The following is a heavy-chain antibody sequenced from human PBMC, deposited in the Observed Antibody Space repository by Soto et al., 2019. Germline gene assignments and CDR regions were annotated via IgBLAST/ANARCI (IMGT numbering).Heavy chain of an antibody. CDR1: GGSFSGYY. D-gene: IGHD5-18*01. J-gene: IGHJ5*02. CDR3: ASRRGYSYGAFRFDP. CDR2: INHRGST. V-gene: IGHV4-34*01. Sequence: PSETLSLTCAVYGGSFSGYYWSWIRQPPGKGLEWIGQINHRGSTNYNPSLNSRVTISVDTSKNQFSLKLSSVTAADTAVYYCASRRGYSYGAFRFDPWGQGTLVTVSS.